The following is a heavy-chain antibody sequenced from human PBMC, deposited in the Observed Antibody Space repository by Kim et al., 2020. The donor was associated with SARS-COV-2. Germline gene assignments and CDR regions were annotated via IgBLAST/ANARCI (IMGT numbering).Heavy chain of an antibody. V-gene: IGHV3-23*01. CDR1: GFPLSTYA. D-gene: IGHD5-12*01. J-gene: IGHJ4*02. CDR2: ISGTGNSA. Sequence: GGSLRLSCAASGFPLSTYAMSWVRQAPGKGLEWVSFISGTGNSAYYADSVTGRFTISRDMSKNTLYLEMNSLRVDDSAVYYCAKDGYNWIPFDVWGQGT. CDR3: AKDGYNWIPFDV.